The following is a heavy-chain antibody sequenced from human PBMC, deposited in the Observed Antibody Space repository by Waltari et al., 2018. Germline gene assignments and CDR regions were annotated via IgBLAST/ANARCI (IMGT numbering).Heavy chain of an antibody. CDR1: GFSLSTSGVG. V-gene: IGHV2-5*01. CDR3: AHSQLITIFGVAIGGYFDY. J-gene: IGHJ4*02. D-gene: IGHD3-3*01. CDR2: IYWNDDK. Sequence: QITLKESGPTLVKPTQTLTLTCTFSGFSLSTSGVGVGWIRQPPGKALEWLALIYWNDDKRYSPSLKGRLTITKDTSKNQVVLTMTNMDPVDTATYYCAHSQLITIFGVAIGGYFDYWGQGTLVTVSS.